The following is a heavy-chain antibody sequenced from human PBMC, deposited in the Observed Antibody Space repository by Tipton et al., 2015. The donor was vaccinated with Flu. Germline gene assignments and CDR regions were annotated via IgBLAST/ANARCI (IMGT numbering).Heavy chain of an antibody. CDR3: ARDGHIAAAGKVHSFQH. Sequence: TLSLTCTVSGGSISSYYWSWIRQPAGKGLEWIGRIYTSGSTNYNPSLKSRVTMSVDTSKNQFSLKLSSVTAADTAVYYCARDGHIAAAGKVHSFQHWGQGSLVTVSS. J-gene: IGHJ1*01. CDR1: GGSISSYY. CDR2: IYTSGST. D-gene: IGHD6-13*01. V-gene: IGHV4-4*07.